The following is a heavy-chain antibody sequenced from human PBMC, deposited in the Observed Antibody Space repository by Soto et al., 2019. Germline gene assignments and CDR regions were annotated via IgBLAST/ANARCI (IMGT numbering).Heavy chain of an antibody. Sequence: ASVKVSCKASGYTFTSYGISWVRQAPGQGLEWMGWISAYNGNTNYAQKLQGRVTMTTDTSTSTAYMELRSLRSDDTAVYYCARDVGDYGDSRWFDPWGQGTLVTSPQ. CDR3: ARDVGDYGDSRWFDP. J-gene: IGHJ5*02. D-gene: IGHD4-17*01. CDR2: ISAYNGNT. CDR1: GYTFTSYG. V-gene: IGHV1-18*01.